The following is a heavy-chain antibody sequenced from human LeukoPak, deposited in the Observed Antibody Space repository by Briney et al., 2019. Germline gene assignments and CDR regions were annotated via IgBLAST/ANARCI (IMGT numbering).Heavy chain of an antibody. D-gene: IGHD6-13*01. CDR2: IYYSGST. CDR3: AGSSSRYVLDY. J-gene: IGHJ4*02. CDR1: GGSISSSSYY. Sequence: SETLSLTCTVSGGSISSSSYYWGWIRQPPGKGLEWIGSIYYSGSTYYNPSLKSRVTISVDTSKNQFSLKLSSVTAADTAVYYCAGSSSRYVLDYWGQGTLVTVSS. V-gene: IGHV4-39*07.